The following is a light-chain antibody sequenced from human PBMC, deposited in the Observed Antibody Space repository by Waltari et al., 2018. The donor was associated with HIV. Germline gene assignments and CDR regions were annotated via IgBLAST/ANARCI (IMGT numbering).Light chain of an antibody. J-gene: IGKJ1*01. V-gene: IGKV3-20*01. Sequence: ETVLTQSPGTLSLSPGERATLSCRASQSVCSSCLTWYQQKPGQAPRLLIYDTSSRATGIPDRFSGSGSGTDFTLTISRLEPEDFAVYYCQQYGSSPWTFGHGTKVEIK. CDR3: QQYGSSPWT. CDR1: QSVCSSC. CDR2: DTS.